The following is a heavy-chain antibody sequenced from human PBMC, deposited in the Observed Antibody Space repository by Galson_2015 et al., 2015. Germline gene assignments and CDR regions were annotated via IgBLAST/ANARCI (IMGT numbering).Heavy chain of an antibody. Sequence: SLRLSCAASGFTFSSYAMSWVRQAPGKGLEWVSSITSSSSYISYADSVKGRFTISIANAKNSLYLQLNIIRVDDTAVYYRARGAMVMDYWGQGTLVTVSS. CDR1: GFTFSSYA. V-gene: IGHV3-21*01. D-gene: IGHD2-21*01. J-gene: IGHJ4*02. CDR2: ITSSSSYI. CDR3: ARGAMVMDY.